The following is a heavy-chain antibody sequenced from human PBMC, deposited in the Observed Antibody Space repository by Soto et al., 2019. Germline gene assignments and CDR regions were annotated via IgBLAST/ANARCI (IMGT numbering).Heavy chain of an antibody. CDR3: ARGGQDFWSGPFDY. D-gene: IGHD3-3*01. V-gene: IGHV4-4*07. CDR2: IDTSGST. J-gene: IGHJ4*02. CDR1: GFTFGDYA. Sequence: PGGSLRLSCTASGFTFGDYAMSWVRQAPGKGLEWIGRIDTSGSTNYNPSLKSRVTMSVDTSKQEFSLKLSSVTAADTALYYCARGGQDFWSGPFDYWGRGALVTVSS.